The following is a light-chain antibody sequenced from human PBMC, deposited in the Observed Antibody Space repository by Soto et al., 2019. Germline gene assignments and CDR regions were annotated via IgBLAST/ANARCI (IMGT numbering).Light chain of an antibody. Sequence: DIQLTQSPSFLTASVGDRVTITCRASQGLRNDVAWYQPKPGKATGLLIYAASTLQRGVSSRFSGRGSGTEFTLTISNLQPEDFSTYYCQQLNSYPLTFGGGTNVEI. CDR2: AAS. CDR3: QQLNSYPLT. J-gene: IGKJ4*01. V-gene: IGKV1-9*01. CDR1: QGLRND.